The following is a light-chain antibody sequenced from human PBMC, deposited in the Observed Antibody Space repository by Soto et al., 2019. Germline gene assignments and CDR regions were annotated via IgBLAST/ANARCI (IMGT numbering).Light chain of an antibody. CDR3: LQYSNGPRT. V-gene: IGKV3-15*01. CDR1: QSVGSS. CDR2: GAN. Sequence: EIVMTQSPATLSVSPGERVTFSCRASQSVGSSLAWYQHKPGQAPRLLIYGANTRATGIPARFSGSGYGAEFTLTINSLQSEDFALYYCLQYSNGPRTFGQGTKVDNK. J-gene: IGKJ1*01.